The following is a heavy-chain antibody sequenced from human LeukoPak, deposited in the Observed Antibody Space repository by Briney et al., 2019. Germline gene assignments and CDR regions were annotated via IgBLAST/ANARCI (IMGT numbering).Heavy chain of an antibody. V-gene: IGHV3-74*01. CDR3: TSFFETN. CDR1: RFIFTNYW. J-gene: IGHJ4*02. CDR2: VNNDGSAT. Sequence: QPGGSLRLSCAASRFIFTNYWIHWVRQAPGKGLVWVSHVNNDGSATSCADSVKGRFTISRDSAKNTVYLHMNSLRVEDTAVYYCTSFFETNWGQGTLVTVSS. D-gene: IGHD2/OR15-2a*01.